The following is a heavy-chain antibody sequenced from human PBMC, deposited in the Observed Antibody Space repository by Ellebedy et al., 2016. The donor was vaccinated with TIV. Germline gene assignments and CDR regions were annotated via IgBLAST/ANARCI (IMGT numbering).Heavy chain of an antibody. CDR2: ISGRGGRT. J-gene: IGHJ3*02. Sequence: GESLKISCAASGFTSSSYDMSWVRQPPGKGLAWVSVISGRGGRTYYADSVKGRFTITRDNSNNTLYLQMNILRAEYTAVYYCANVIAVAGPDAFYIWGQGTMVTVSS. V-gene: IGHV3-23*01. D-gene: IGHD6-19*01. CDR3: ANVIAVAGPDAFYI. CDR1: GFTSSSYD.